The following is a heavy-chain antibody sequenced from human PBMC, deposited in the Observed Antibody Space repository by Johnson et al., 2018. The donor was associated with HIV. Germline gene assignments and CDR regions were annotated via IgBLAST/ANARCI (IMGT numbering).Heavy chain of an antibody. CDR2: IQNDGSNK. CDR3: AREGAWEVRPGACDI. CDR1: GFTFNIHG. D-gene: IGHD1-26*01. Sequence: QVQLVESGGGVVQPGGSLRVPCAASGFTFNIHGVHWVRRAPGKGLEWVAYIQNDGSNKYYRDSVKGRITVSRDISKNTLYLQINSLRPEDTAVYHCAREGAWEVRPGACDIWGQGTMVTVSS. V-gene: IGHV3-30*02. J-gene: IGHJ3*02.